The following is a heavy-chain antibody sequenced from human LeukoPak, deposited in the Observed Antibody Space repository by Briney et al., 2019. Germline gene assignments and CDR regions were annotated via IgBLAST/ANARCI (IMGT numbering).Heavy chain of an antibody. J-gene: IGHJ4*02. CDR2: INPNSGGT. D-gene: IGHD3-22*01. CDR1: GYTFTGYY. CDR3: ATARYYYDSSGYYSHYFDY. Sequence: APVKVSCKASGYTFTGYYMHWVRQAPGQGLEWMGWINPNSGGTNYAQKFQGRVTMTRDTSISTAYMELSRLRSDDTAVYYCATARYYYDSSGYYSHYFDYWGQGTLVTVSS. V-gene: IGHV1-2*02.